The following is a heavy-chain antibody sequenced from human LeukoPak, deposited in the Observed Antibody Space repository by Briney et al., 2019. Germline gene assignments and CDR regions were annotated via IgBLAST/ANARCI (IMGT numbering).Heavy chain of an antibody. D-gene: IGHD6-19*01. Sequence: PGGSLRLSCAASGFTVSSNYMSWVRQAPGKGLEWVSIIYSGGSTLYADSVKGRFTISRDNAKNSLYLQMNSLRAEDTAVYYCARDLGYSSGPNYWGQGTRVTVSS. V-gene: IGHV3-53*01. CDR3: ARDLGYSSGPNY. CDR2: IYSGGST. J-gene: IGHJ4*02. CDR1: GFTVSSNY.